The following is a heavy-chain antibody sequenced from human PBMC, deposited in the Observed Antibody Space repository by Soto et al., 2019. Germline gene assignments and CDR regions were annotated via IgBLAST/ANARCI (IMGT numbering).Heavy chain of an antibody. D-gene: IGHD5-12*01. CDR3: ARDHHRYSGYDYVDY. Sequence: PGGSLRLSCAASGFTFSDYYMSWIRQAPGKGLEWVSYISSSNSYTNYADSVKGRFTISRDNAKNSLYLQMNSLRAEDTAVYYCARDHHRYSGYDYVDYWGQGTLVTVSS. CDR1: GFTFSDYY. V-gene: IGHV3-11*05. J-gene: IGHJ4*02. CDR2: ISSSNSYT.